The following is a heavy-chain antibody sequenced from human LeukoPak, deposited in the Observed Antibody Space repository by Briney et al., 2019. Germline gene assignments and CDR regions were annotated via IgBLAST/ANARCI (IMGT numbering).Heavy chain of an antibody. CDR1: GFTFSSYA. Sequence: GGSLRLSCAASGFTFSSYAMSWVRQAPGKGLEWVSAISGSGGSTYYADSVKGRFTISRDNSKNTLFLQMNSLRAEDTAVYYCAKMSGYDFTSYYYGMDVWGQGTTVTVSS. D-gene: IGHD5-12*01. CDR2: ISGSGGST. J-gene: IGHJ6*02. V-gene: IGHV3-23*01. CDR3: AKMSGYDFTSYYYGMDV.